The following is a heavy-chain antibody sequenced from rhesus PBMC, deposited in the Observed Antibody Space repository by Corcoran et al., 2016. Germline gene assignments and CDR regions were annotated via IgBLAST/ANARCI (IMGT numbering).Heavy chain of an antibody. J-gene: IGHJ4*01. CDR3: AKGVIEYCTGSGCYGIDY. CDR2: IDPIDSDT. Sequence: EVQLVQSGAEVKRPGESLKISCKTSGYSFTSYWISWVRQMPGKGLEWMGAIDPIDSDTNYSPSFQGQVTISADKSISPAYLQWSSLKASDTATYYCAKGVIEYCTGSGCYGIDYWGQGVLVTVSS. D-gene: IGHD2-21*01. V-gene: IGHV5-2*01. CDR1: GYSFTSYW.